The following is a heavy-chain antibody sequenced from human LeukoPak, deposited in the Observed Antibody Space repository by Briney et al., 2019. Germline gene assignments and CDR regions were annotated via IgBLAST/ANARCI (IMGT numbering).Heavy chain of an antibody. CDR2: ISAYNGNT. Sequence: ASVKVSCKASGYTFTSYGISWVRQAPGQGLEWMGWISAYNGNTNYAQKLQGRVTMTTDTSTSAAYMELRSLRSDDTAVYYCARWRVPNSPDAFDIWGQGTMVTVSS. J-gene: IGHJ3*02. D-gene: IGHD4-23*01. CDR1: GYTFTSYG. V-gene: IGHV1-18*01. CDR3: ARWRVPNSPDAFDI.